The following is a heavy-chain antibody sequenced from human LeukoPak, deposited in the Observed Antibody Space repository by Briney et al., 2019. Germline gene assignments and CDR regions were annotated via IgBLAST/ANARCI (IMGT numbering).Heavy chain of an antibody. CDR2: IYYSGST. CDR3: ARGLRLVGYYYFDY. J-gene: IGHJ4*02. D-gene: IGHD3-22*01. V-gene: IGHV4-59*01. Sequence: PSETLSLTCTVSGGSISSYYWSWIRQPPGKGLEWIGYIYYSGSTNYNPSLKSRVTISVETSKNQFSLKLSSVTAADTAVYYCARGLRLVGYYYFDYWGQGTLVTVSS. CDR1: GGSISSYY.